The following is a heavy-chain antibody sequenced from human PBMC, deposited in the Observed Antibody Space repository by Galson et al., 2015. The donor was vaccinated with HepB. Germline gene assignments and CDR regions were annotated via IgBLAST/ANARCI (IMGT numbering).Heavy chain of an antibody. Sequence: SLSFSCEASGFSFSDFWMLWVRHAPGEGLVWDSRIQRDGNITTYADSVKGRFTISRDNSKSTLYLQMNSLRAEDTAVYYCARELAVAGSYFDPWGQGTLVTVSS. J-gene: IGHJ5*02. D-gene: IGHD6-19*01. CDR3: ARELAVAGSYFDP. CDR1: GFSFSDFW. CDR2: IQRDGNIT. V-gene: IGHV3-74*03.